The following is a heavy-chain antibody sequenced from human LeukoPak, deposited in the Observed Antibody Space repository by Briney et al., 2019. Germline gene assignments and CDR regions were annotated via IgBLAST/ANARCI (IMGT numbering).Heavy chain of an antibody. D-gene: IGHD6-13*01. CDR1: GFTFSTYC. J-gene: IGHJ4*02. CDR3: ARVAEAAAFDS. CDR2: ISSNSRYI. V-gene: IGHV3-21*06. Sequence: GGSLTLSCAASGFTFSTYCMSWVRQAPGKGLEWVSSISSNSRYIYYADSMRGGFTISRDNAKNSLYLQMNSLKPEDTAVYYCARVAEAAAFDSWGQGTLVTVSS.